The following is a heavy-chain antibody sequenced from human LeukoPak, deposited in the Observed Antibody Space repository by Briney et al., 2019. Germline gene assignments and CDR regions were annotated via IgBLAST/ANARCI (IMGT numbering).Heavy chain of an antibody. D-gene: IGHD2-2*01. V-gene: IGHV4-34*01. J-gene: IGHJ5*02. CDR3: ARGPVPAAKVSWFDP. Sequence: SETLSLTCAVYGGSFSGYYWSWIRQPPGKGLEWIGEINHSGSTNYNPSLKSRVTISVDTSKNQFSLKLSSVTAADTAVHYCARGPVPAAKVSWFDPWGQGTLVTVSS. CDR2: INHSGST. CDR1: GGSFSGYY.